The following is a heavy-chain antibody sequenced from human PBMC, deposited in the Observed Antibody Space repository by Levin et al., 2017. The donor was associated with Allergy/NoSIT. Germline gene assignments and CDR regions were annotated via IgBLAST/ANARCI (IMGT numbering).Heavy chain of an antibody. V-gene: IGHV3-7*01. J-gene: IGHJ2*01. D-gene: IGHD2-21*02. Sequence: GGSLRLSCAASGFTFTYYWMSWVRRAPGKGLGWVAKIKQDGIEKYYVDSVKGRFTISRDNAKDSLYLQMNSLRAEDTAVYYCARAPYCGGDCAWYFDLWGRGTLVTVSS. CDR1: GFTFTYYW. CDR3: ARAPYCGGDCAWYFDL. CDR2: IKQDGIEK.